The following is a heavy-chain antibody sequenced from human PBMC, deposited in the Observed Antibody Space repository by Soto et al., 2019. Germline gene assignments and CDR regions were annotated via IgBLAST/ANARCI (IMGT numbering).Heavy chain of an antibody. Sequence: GGSLRLSCAASGFAFSFYAIHWVRQAPGKGLEWVAVISNDGRNEYYAASVKGRFTVSRDNSDNTLSLQMNSLRPEDTAVYYCVRDENGGQCLPDFGGRGTLDPVSS. V-gene: IGHV3-30*03. CDR2: ISNDGRNE. J-gene: IGHJ1*01. CDR3: VRDENGGQCLPDF. CDR1: GFAFSFYA. D-gene: IGHD3-3*01.